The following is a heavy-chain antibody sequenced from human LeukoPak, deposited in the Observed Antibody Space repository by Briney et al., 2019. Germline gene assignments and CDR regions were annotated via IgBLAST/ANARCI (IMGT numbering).Heavy chain of an antibody. CDR2: ISANNDNT. CDR1: GYTFTSYG. D-gene: IGHD1-14*01. J-gene: IGHJ4*02. Sequence: GASVKVSCKASGYTFTSYGISWVRQAPGQGLEWMGWISANNDNTNYAQKVQGRVTMTTDTSTSTAYMELRSLRSDDTAVYYCARGESTTPFDYWGQGTLVTVSS. V-gene: IGHV1-18*01. CDR3: ARGESTTPFDY.